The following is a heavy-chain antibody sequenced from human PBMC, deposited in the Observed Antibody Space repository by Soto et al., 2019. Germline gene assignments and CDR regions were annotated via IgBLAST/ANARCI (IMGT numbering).Heavy chain of an antibody. CDR2: ISTRFSNT. CDR3: ARAEGSGLPRY. Sequence: NPGGSLRLSCAASGFTFSDYYMSWIRQAPGKGLEWVSYISTRFSNTNYADSVEGRFTISRDNAKNSLYLQMNSLRAEDTAVYYCARAEGSGLPRYWGQGTLVTVSS. CDR1: GFTFSDYY. V-gene: IGHV3-11*06. D-gene: IGHD2-15*01. J-gene: IGHJ4*02.